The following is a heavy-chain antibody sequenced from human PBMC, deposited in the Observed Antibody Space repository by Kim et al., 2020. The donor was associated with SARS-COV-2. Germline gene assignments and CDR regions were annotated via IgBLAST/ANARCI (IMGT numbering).Heavy chain of an antibody. V-gene: IGHV3-43*01. D-gene: IGHD2-15*01. J-gene: IGHJ6*02. CDR2: ISWDGGST. CDR3: AKGYCSGGSCYRDYYVYYGMDV. Sequence: GGSLRLSCAASGFTFDDYTMHWVRQAPGKGLEWVSLISWDGGSTYYADSVKGRFTISRDNSKNSLYLQMNSLRTEDTALYYCAKGYCSGGSCYRDYYVYYGMDVWGQGTTVTVSS. CDR1: GFTFDDYT.